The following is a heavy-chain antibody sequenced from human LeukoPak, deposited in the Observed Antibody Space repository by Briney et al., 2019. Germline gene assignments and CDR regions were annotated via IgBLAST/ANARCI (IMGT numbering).Heavy chain of an antibody. CDR1: GFTFSTYC. CDR3: VRDFRSADY. CDR2: ICPDGTVT. J-gene: IGHJ4*02. V-gene: IGHV3-74*01. Sequence: GRSLRLSCAASGFTFSTYCMHWVRQAPGKGPMWVSRICPDGTVTNYADSVKARFIISRDNARNTVYLQMNSLRVEDTAVYYCVRDFRSADYWGQGTLVTVSS.